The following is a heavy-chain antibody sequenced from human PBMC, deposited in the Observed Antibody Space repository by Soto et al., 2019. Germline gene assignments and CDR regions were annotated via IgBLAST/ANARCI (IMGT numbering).Heavy chain of an antibody. Sequence: SVKVSCKASGGTFSSYAISWVRQAPGQGLEWMGGIIPIFGTANYAQKFQGRVTITADESTSTAYMELSSLRSEDTAVYYCARSAVGVANWFDPWGQGTLVTVSS. J-gene: IGHJ5*02. CDR2: IIPIFGTA. CDR1: GGTFSSYA. V-gene: IGHV1-69*13. CDR3: ARSAVGVANWFDP. D-gene: IGHD3-10*01.